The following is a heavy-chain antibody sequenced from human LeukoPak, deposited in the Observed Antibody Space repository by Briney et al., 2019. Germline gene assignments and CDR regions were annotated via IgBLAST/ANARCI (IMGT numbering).Heavy chain of an antibody. Sequence: PGGSLRLSCAASGFTFSSYSMNWVRQTPGKGLEWVSSISATSSYIYYADSARSRFTISRDNAQNSLYLQMNSLRAEDTAVYYCARDKTEQWLVLEAFDIWGQGTVVTVSS. CDR3: ARDKTEQWLVLEAFDI. V-gene: IGHV3-21*01. D-gene: IGHD6-19*01. J-gene: IGHJ3*02. CDR2: ISATSSYI. CDR1: GFTFSSYS.